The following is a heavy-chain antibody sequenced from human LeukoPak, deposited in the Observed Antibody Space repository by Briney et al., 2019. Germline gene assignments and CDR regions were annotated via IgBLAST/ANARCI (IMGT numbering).Heavy chain of an antibody. J-gene: IGHJ4*02. Sequence: GGSLRLSCAASGFTFSSYGMHWARQAPGKGLEWVAFIRYDGSNKYYADSVKGRFTISRDNSKNTLYLQMNSLRAEDTAVYYCAKSGMDCSSTSCYSGFDYWGQGTLVTVSS. CDR1: GFTFSSYG. V-gene: IGHV3-30*02. CDR3: AKSGMDCSSTSCYSGFDY. D-gene: IGHD2-2*01. CDR2: IRYDGSNK.